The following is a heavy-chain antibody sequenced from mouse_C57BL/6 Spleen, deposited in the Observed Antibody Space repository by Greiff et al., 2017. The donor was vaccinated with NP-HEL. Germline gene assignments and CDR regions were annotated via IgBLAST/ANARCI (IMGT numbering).Heavy chain of an antibody. CDR2: IYPRDGST. Sequence: VQGVESGPELVKPGASVKLSCKASGYTFTSYDINWVKQRPGQGLEWIGWIYPRDGSTKYNEKFKGKATLTVDTSSSTAYMELHSLTSEDSAVYFCAREGPYDGYSYWYFDVWGTGTTVTVSS. CDR3: AREGPYDGYSYWYFDV. D-gene: IGHD2-3*01. J-gene: IGHJ1*03. V-gene: IGHV1-85*01. CDR1: GYTFTSYD.